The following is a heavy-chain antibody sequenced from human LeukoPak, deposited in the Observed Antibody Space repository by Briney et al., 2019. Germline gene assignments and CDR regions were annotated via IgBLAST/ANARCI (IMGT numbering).Heavy chain of an antibody. Sequence: SVKVSCKASGYTFTGYYMHWVRQAPGQGLEWMGGIIPIFGTANYAQKFQGRVTITADESTSTAYMELSSLRSEDTAVYYCARESCSSTSCQNWFDPWGQGTLVTVSS. CDR3: ARESCSSTSCQNWFDP. V-gene: IGHV1-69*13. CDR2: IIPIFGTA. CDR1: GYTFTGYY. J-gene: IGHJ5*02. D-gene: IGHD2-2*01.